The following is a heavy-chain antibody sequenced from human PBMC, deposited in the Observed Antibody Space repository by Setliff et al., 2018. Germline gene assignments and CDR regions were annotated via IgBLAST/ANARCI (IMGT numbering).Heavy chain of an antibody. CDR3: ARQKNYYDYVWGSYRYYPFDY. J-gene: IGHJ4*02. D-gene: IGHD3-16*02. V-gene: IGHV4-39*01. CDR2: IYHSGST. CDR1: GGSISSSSYY. Sequence: SETLSLTCTVSGGSISSSSYYWGWIRQPPGKGLEWIGSIYHSGSTYYNPSLKSRVTISVDTSKNHFSLKLSSVTAADTAMYYCARQKNYYDYVWGSYRYYPFDYWGQGTLVTVSS.